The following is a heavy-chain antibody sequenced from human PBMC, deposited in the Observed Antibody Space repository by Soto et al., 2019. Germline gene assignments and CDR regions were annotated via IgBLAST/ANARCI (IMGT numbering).Heavy chain of an antibody. Sequence: PSETLSLTCTVSGGSISSYYWSWIRQPPGKGLEWIGYIYYSGSTNYNPSLKSRVTISVDTSKNQFSLKLSSVTAADTAVYYCASYTTVTSFDYWGQGTLVTVSS. CDR2: IYYSGST. CDR3: ASYTTVTSFDY. CDR1: GGSISSYY. J-gene: IGHJ4*02. D-gene: IGHD4-17*01. V-gene: IGHV4-59*01.